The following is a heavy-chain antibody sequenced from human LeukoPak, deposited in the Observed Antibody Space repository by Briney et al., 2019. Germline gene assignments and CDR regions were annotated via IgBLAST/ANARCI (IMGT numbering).Heavy chain of an antibody. Sequence: SETLSLTCTVSGGSISSSSYYWGWIRQPPGKGLEWIGSIYYSGSTYYNPSLKSRGTIVLDTSRNQFSLRLSSVTAADTAVYYCTQGAGWLIDYWGQGILVSVSS. CDR3: TQGAGWLIDY. CDR2: IYYSGST. J-gene: IGHJ4*02. CDR1: GGSISSSSYY. D-gene: IGHD3-16*01. V-gene: IGHV4-39*07.